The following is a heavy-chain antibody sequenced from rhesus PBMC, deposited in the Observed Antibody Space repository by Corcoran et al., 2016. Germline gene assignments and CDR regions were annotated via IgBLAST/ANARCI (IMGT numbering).Heavy chain of an antibody. CDR1: GFTFSGYE. CDR2: IGGDSSYT. CDR3: ARRGFELEWLLGGAFDF. V-gene: IGHV3-115*02. J-gene: IGHJ3*01. D-gene: IGHD3-3*01. Sequence: EVQLAESGGGLVQPGGSLSLSCAASGFTFSGYEMHWVRPAPGKGLESVAVIGGDSSYTHYADSEKGRFTISRDNAKNSLSLQMNRLRAEDTAVYYCARRGFELEWLLGGAFDFWGQGLRVTVSS.